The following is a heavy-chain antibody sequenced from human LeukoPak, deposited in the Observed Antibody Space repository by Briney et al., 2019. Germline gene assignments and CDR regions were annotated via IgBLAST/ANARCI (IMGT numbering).Heavy chain of an antibody. CDR1: GSTFSSYA. CDR2: ISYDGSNK. D-gene: IGHD4-17*01. CDR3: ARGHGADWFDP. J-gene: IGHJ5*02. Sequence: GRSLRLSCAASGSTFSSYAMHWVRQAPGKGLEWVAVISYDGSNKYYADSVKGRFTISRDNSKNTLYLQMNSLRAEDTAVYYCARGHGADWFDPWGQGTLVTVSS. V-gene: IGHV3-30-3*01.